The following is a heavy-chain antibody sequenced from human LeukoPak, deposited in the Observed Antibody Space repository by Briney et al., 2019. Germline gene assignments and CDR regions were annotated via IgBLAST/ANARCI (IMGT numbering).Heavy chain of an antibody. Sequence: PGGSLRLSCAASGFTFSSYAMSWVRQPPGKGLEGVSAISGSGGSTYYADSVKGRFTISRDNSKNTLYLQMNSLRAEDTAVYYCAKAPYCSSTSCYDYYYMDVWGKGTTVTISS. J-gene: IGHJ6*03. V-gene: IGHV3-23*01. CDR1: GFTFSSYA. CDR3: AKAPYCSSTSCYDYYYMDV. D-gene: IGHD2-2*01. CDR2: ISGSGGST.